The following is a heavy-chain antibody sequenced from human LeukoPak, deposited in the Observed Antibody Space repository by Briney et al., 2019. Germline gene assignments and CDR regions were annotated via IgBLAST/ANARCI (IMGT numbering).Heavy chain of an antibody. D-gene: IGHD3-22*01. Sequence: PSETLSLTCAVSGGSISSSNWWSWVRQPPGKGLEWIGEIYHSGSTNYNPSLKSRVTISVDKSKNQFSLKLSSVTAADTAVYYCARVYDSSGYDAFDIWGQGTMVTVSS. CDR1: GGSISSSNW. J-gene: IGHJ3*02. CDR3: ARVYDSSGYDAFDI. V-gene: IGHV4-4*02. CDR2: IYHSGST.